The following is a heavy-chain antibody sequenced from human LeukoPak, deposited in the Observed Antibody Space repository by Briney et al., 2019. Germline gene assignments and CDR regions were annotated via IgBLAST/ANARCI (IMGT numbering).Heavy chain of an antibody. J-gene: IGHJ6*03. D-gene: IGHD5-18*01. CDR2: ISWDGGST. CDR1: GFTFEDYA. V-gene: IGHV3-43D*03. Sequence: PGRSLRLSCVAFGFTFEDYAIHWVRQAPGKGLEWVSLISWDGGSTYYADSVKGRFTISRDNSKNSLYLQMNSLRAEDTALYYCAKGPGTAMAAGHMDVWGKGTTVTVSS. CDR3: AKGPGTAMAAGHMDV.